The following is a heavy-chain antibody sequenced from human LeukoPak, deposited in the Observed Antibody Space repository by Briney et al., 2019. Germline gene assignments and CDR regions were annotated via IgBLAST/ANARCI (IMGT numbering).Heavy chain of an antibody. Sequence: GGSLRLSCRASGFIFGDYAMTWVRQAPGKGLEWVGFIRSKTFGETIENAASVKGRFIISRNDSKSVAYLQMNTLKAEDTAVYYCTREGCSGGSCYSPDAFDFWGQGTQVTVSS. CDR1: GFIFGDYA. J-gene: IGHJ3*01. CDR3: TREGCSGGSCYSPDAFDF. V-gene: IGHV3-49*04. CDR2: IRSKTFGETI. D-gene: IGHD2-15*01.